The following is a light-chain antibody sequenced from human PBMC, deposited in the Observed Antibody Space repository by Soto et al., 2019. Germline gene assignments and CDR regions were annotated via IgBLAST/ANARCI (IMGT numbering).Light chain of an antibody. CDR3: QQHYSSLLWT. Sequence: DIVMTQSPDSLAVSLGERATINCKSSQSVLYSSNNKNYLAWYQQKPGQPPKLLIYWASTRESGVPDRFSGSGSGTDFTLTISSLQAEDVAVYYYQQHYSSLLWTFGQGTKVEI. CDR1: QSVLYSSNNKNY. J-gene: IGKJ1*01. CDR2: WAS. V-gene: IGKV4-1*01.